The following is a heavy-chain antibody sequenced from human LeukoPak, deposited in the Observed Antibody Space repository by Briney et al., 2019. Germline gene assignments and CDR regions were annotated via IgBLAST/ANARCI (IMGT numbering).Heavy chain of an antibody. CDR3: ARSRTMYFNYYMDV. V-gene: IGHV1-69*05. CDR1: GGTFINYA. CDR2: IIPIFGKT. Sequence: SVKVSCKASGGTFINYALSWVRQAPGQGLEWMGGIIPIFGKTNYAQNFQGRVTITTDGSTSTAYMELSSLRSRDTAVYYCARSRTMYFNYYMDVWGEGTTVFVSS. J-gene: IGHJ6*03.